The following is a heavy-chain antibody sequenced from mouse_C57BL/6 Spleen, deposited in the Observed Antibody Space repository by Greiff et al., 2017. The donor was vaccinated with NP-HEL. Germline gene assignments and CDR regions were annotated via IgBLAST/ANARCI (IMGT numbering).Heavy chain of an antibody. CDR1: GYTFTSYW. V-gene: IGHV1-50*01. J-gene: IGHJ2*01. CDR2: IDPSDSYT. CDR3: ARGRITTVVATNY. Sequence: VQLQQPGAELVKPGASVKLSCKASGYTFTSYWMQWVKQRPGQGLEWIGEIDPSDSYTNYNQKFKGKATLTVDTSSSTAYMQLSSLTSEDSAVYYCARGRITTVVATNYWGQGTTLTVSS. D-gene: IGHD1-1*01.